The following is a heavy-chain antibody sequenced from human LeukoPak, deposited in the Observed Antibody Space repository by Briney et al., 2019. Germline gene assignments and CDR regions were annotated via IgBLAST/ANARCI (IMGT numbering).Heavy chain of an antibody. CDR1: GYTLTGSY. D-gene: IGHD3-22*01. V-gene: IGHV1-2*02. CDR2: INPNRGDT. Sequence: ASVKVSCKASGYTLTGSYIHWVRQAPGRGLEWMGWINPNRGDTNYAQKFEGRVTMTRDTSISTAYMELSSLRSDDTAVYYCARGFSMIEDYWGQGTLVTVSS. CDR3: ARGFSMIEDY. J-gene: IGHJ4*02.